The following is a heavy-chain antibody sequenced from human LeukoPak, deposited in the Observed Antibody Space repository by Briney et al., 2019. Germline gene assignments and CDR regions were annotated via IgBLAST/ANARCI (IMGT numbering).Heavy chain of an antibody. CDR1: GGSISSSSYY. CDR3: ARSFWSGYPVDY. CDR2: IYYSGST. V-gene: IGHV4-39*07. D-gene: IGHD3-3*01. J-gene: IGHJ4*02. Sequence: KTSETLSLTCTVSGGSISSSSYYWGWIRQPPGKGLEWIGSIYYSGSTYYNPSLKSRVTISVDTSKNQFSLKLSSVTAADTAVYYCARSFWSGYPVDYWGQGTLVTVSS.